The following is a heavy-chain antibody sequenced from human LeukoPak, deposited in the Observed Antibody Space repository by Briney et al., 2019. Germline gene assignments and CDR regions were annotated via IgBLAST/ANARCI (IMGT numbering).Heavy chain of an antibody. J-gene: IGHJ4*02. D-gene: IGHD3-9*01. CDR3: GKTDIYFNPIDY. Sequence: SETLSLTCAVSGXSISSSEWWIWVRQPPGQGLEWIGEIHRAGRTRYNPSLKSRVTISMDYSKNQFSLKLTSVTAADTAIYYCGKTDIYFNPIDYWGPGSLVTVSS. CDR1: GXSISSSEW. V-gene: IGHV4-4*02. CDR2: IHRAGRT.